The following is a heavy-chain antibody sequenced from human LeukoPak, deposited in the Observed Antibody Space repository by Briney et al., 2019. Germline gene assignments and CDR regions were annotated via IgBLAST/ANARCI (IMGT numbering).Heavy chain of an antibody. CDR1: GFTFSSYW. J-gene: IGHJ4*02. CDR3: ARPSRGTAMVTYYFDY. V-gene: IGHV3-7*01. CDR2: IKQDGSEK. Sequence: PGGSLRLSCAASGFTFSSYWMSWVRQAPGKGLEWVANIKQDGSEKYYVDSVKGRFTISRDNAKNSLYLQMNSLRAEDTAVYYCARPSRGTAMVTYYFDYWGQGTLVTVSS. D-gene: IGHD5-18*01.